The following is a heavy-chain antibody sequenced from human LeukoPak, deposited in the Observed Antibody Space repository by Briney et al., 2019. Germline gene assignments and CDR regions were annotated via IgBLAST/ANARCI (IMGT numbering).Heavy chain of an antibody. Sequence: SETLSLTCAVYGGSFSGYYWSWIRQPPGKGLEWIGEIIHRGSTNYNPSLKSRVTISVETSKNQFPLKLSSATGADTAVYFCAGYYGDYVARWFDPWGQGTLVTVSS. V-gene: IGHV4-34*12. CDR3: AGYYGDYVARWFDP. D-gene: IGHD4-17*01. CDR1: GGSFSGYY. J-gene: IGHJ5*02. CDR2: IIHRGST.